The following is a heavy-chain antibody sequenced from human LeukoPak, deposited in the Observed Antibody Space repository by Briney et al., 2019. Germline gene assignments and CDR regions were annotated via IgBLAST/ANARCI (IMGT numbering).Heavy chain of an antibody. CDR1: GGSINNYF. CDR3: ASPYYDILTGQYFDY. D-gene: IGHD3-9*01. J-gene: IGHJ4*02. CDR2: IYYSDST. Sequence: SETLSLTCTVSGGSINNYFWSWIRQPPGKGLECIAYIYYSDSTNYNPSLKSRVTVSVDTSKNQFSLKLSSVTAADTAVYYCASPYYDILTGQYFDYWGQGTLVTVSS. V-gene: IGHV4-59*12.